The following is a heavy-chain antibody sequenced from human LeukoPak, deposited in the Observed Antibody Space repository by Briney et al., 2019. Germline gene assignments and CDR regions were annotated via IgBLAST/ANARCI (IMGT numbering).Heavy chain of an antibody. Sequence: GGSLRLSXAASGFTFSSYEMNWVRQAPGKGLEWVSYISSSGSTIYYAVSVKGRFTISRDNAKNSLYLQMNSLRAEDTAVYYCAGAADCSGGSCYYYYMDVWGKGTTVTVSS. V-gene: IGHV3-48*03. J-gene: IGHJ6*03. D-gene: IGHD2-15*01. CDR3: AGAADCSGGSCYYYYMDV. CDR2: ISSSGSTI. CDR1: GFTFSSYE.